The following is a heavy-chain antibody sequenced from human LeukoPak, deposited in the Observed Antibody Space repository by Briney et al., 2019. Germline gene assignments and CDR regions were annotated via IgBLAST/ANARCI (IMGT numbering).Heavy chain of an antibody. V-gene: IGHV4-34*01. CDR3: ARDSSGVTEVATSRYSPEWEHMGGNYFDY. CDR1: GGSFSGYY. CDR2: INHSGST. J-gene: IGHJ4*02. D-gene: IGHD1-26*01. Sequence: SETLSLTCAVYGGSFSGYYWSWIRQPPGKGLEWIGEINHSGSTNYNPSLKSRVTISVDTSKNQFSLKLSSVTAADTAVYYCARDSSGVTEVATSRYSPEWEHMGGNYFDYWGQGTLVTVSS.